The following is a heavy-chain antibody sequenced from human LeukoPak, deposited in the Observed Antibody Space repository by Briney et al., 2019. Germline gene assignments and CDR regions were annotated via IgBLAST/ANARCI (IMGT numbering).Heavy chain of an antibody. V-gene: IGHV3-30-3*01. Sequence: GGSLRLSCAASGFTFSSYAMHWVRQAPGKGLEWVAVISYDGSNKYYADSVKGRFTISRDNSKNTLYLQMNSLRAEDTAVYYCAREFPDGGLYSSSDLWGQGTLVTVSS. J-gene: IGHJ5*02. CDR3: AREFPDGGLYSSSDL. CDR2: ISYDGSNK. D-gene: IGHD6-13*01. CDR1: GFTFSSYA.